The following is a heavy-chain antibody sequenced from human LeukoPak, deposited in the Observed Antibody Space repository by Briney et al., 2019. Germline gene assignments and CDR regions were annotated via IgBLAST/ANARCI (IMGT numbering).Heavy chain of an antibody. Sequence: SQTLSLTCAISGDSVSSNTAAWNWITQSPSRGLEWLGRTYYRSKWYNDYALSVKSRITISADTSQNQLSLQLNSVTPEDTAVYYCARDLRFQWRQIDYWGQGTLVTVSS. V-gene: IGHV6-1*01. D-gene: IGHD6-19*01. CDR3: ARDLRFQWRQIDY. J-gene: IGHJ4*02. CDR2: TYYRSKWYN. CDR1: GDSVSSNTAA.